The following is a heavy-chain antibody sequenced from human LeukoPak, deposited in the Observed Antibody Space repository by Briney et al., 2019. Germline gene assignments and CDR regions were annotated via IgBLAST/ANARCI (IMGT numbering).Heavy chain of an antibody. CDR1: GGSISSYY. CDR2: IYYSGST. V-gene: IGHV4-59*08. Sequence: SETLSLTCTVSGGSISSYYWSWIRQPPGKGLEWIGYIYYSGSTNYNPSLKSRVTISVDTSKNQFSLKLSSVTAADTAVYYCXGSXGXXXXXSDYXXXGXLVTVS. CDR3: XGSXGXXXXXSDY. J-gene: IGHJ4*02.